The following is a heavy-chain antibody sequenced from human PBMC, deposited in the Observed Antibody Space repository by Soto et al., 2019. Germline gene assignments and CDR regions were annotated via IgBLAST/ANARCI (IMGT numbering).Heavy chain of an antibody. Sequence: GGSLRLSCAASGFTFSSYWMSWVRQAPGKGLEWVANIKQDGSEKYYVDSVKGRFTISRDNAKNSLYLQMNSLRAEDTAVYYCARDLGRSNRDAFDIWGQGAMVTVSS. J-gene: IGHJ3*02. V-gene: IGHV3-7*03. D-gene: IGHD2-2*01. CDR2: IKQDGSEK. CDR3: ARDLGRSNRDAFDI. CDR1: GFTFSSYW.